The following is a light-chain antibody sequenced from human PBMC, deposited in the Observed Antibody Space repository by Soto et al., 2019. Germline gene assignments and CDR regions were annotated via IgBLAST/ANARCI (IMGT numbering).Light chain of an antibody. CDR3: QQYNNWPPT. Sequence: EIVMTQSPATLSVPPGERATLSCRASQSVTSNLAWYQQKPGHAPRLLIYGASTRATGIPARFSGSGSGTEFTLTISSLQSEDFAVYCCQQYNNWPPTFGQGTKV. CDR1: QSVTSN. CDR2: GAS. J-gene: IGKJ1*01. V-gene: IGKV3-15*01.